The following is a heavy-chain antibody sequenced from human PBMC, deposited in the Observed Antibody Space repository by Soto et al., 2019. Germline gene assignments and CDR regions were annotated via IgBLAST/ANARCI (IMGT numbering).Heavy chain of an antibody. Sequence: QVQLVESGGGVVQPGRSLRLSCATSGFIFSNYGMHWVRQAPGKGLEWVAVISYDGSNKYYTDSVKGRFTISRDNSKNTLYLQLNSLRAEDTAVYYCAKWHSSGYGHFDYWGQGTLVTVSS. D-gene: IGHD3-22*01. CDR1: GFIFSNYG. V-gene: IGHV3-30*18. CDR3: AKWHSSGYGHFDY. CDR2: ISYDGSNK. J-gene: IGHJ4*02.